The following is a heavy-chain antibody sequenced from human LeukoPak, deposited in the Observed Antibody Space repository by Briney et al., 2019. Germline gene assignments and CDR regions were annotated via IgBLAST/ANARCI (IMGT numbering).Heavy chain of an antibody. D-gene: IGHD1-26*01. CDR3: ARVDSGNYDY. V-gene: IGHV3-23*01. J-gene: IGHJ4*02. CDR1: GFRFSGYV. Sequence: PGGSLRLSCAASGFRFSGYVMSWVRQAPGKGLEYVSSIDFSDDGASYYADSVKGRFTISRDNSKNTLFLQMNSLRVEDTGFYYCARVDSGNYDYWGQGTLLTVSS. CDR2: IDFSDDGAS.